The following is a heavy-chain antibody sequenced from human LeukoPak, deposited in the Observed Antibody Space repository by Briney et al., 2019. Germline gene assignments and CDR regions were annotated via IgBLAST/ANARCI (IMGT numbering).Heavy chain of an antibody. V-gene: IGHV4-34*01. CDR3: ARARGGFDY. Sequence: SETLSLTCAVYGGSFSGYYWSWIRQPPGKGLEWIGEINHSGSTNYNPSLKSRVTISVDTSKNQFSLKLSSVTAADTAVYECARARGGFDYWGQGTLVTVSS. CDR1: GGSFSGYY. D-gene: IGHD3-10*01. J-gene: IGHJ4*02. CDR2: INHSGST.